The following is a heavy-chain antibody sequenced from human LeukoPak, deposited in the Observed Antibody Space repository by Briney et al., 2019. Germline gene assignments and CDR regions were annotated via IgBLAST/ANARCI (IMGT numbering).Heavy chain of an antibody. Sequence: PSETLSLTCAVHGGSFTGYYWTWIRQLPGKGLEWIGEINDSGSSNLNPSLKSRLTLSVDTSKKQFSLNLGSVTAADTAVYYCARGGLRFLERLPEYWGQGTPVTVSS. J-gene: IGHJ4*02. CDR1: GGSFTGYY. CDR3: ARGGLRFLERLPEY. D-gene: IGHD3-3*01. CDR2: INDSGSS. V-gene: IGHV4-34*01.